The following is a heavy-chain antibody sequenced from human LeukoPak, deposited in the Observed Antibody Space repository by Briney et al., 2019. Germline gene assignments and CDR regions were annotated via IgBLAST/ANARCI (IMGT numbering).Heavy chain of an antibody. J-gene: IGHJ3*02. Sequence: GVSLRLSCAASGFTFSSYWMSWVRQAPGKGLEWVANIKKDGSGMYYVDSVKGRFTISRDNAKNSLYLQMNSLRADDTAVYHCARQETSSYNGAFDIWGQGTMVTVSS. CDR2: IKKDGSGM. D-gene: IGHD1-26*01. CDR3: ARQETSSYNGAFDI. CDR1: GFTFSSYW. V-gene: IGHV3-7*01.